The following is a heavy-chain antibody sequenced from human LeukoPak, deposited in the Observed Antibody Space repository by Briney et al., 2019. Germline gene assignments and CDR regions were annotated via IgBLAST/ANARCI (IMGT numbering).Heavy chain of an antibody. CDR3: ARSFGVWPYYYYMDV. D-gene: IGHD3-3*01. CDR1: GFTFSSYA. Sequence: GGSLRLSCAASGFTFSSYAMSWVRQAPGKGLEWVSVIYSGGSTYYADSVKGRFTISRDNSKNTLYLQMNSLRAEDTAVYYCARSFGVWPYYYYMDVWGKGTTVTVSS. J-gene: IGHJ6*03. CDR2: IYSGGST. V-gene: IGHV3-53*01.